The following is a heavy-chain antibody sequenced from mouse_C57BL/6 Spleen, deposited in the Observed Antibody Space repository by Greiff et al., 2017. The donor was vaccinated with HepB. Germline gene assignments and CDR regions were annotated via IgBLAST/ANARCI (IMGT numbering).Heavy chain of an antibody. CDR3: TRRGDYDYTEGFAY. J-gene: IGHJ3*01. V-gene: IGHV1-15*01. D-gene: IGHD2-4*01. CDR1: GYTFTDYE. CDR2: IDPETGGT. Sequence: VQLQQSGAELVRPGASVTLSCKASGYTFTDYEMHWVKQTPVHGLEWIGAIDPETGGTAYNQKFKGKAILTADKSSSTAYMELRSLTSEDSAVYYCTRRGDYDYTEGFAYWGQGTLVTVSA.